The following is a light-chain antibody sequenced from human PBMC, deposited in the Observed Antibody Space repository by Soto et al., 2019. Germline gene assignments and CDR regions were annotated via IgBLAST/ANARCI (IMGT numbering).Light chain of an antibody. CDR1: QSVTKNY. CDR2: NGS. V-gene: IGKV3-20*01. Sequence: EVVLTQFPGTLSLSPGERATLFCRASQSVTKNYLAWYQQKPGQSPRLLIYNGSLRAAGIPDRFSGSGSGTDFTLTISRLEPEDSAMYYCQQYDYSTLYAFGQGTNMEIK. CDR3: QQYDYSTLYA. J-gene: IGKJ2*01.